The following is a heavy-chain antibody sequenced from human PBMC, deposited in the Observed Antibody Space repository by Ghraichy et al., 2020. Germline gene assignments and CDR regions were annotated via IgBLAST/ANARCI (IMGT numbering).Heavy chain of an antibody. V-gene: IGHV1-8*03. J-gene: IGHJ6*02. D-gene: IGHD3-22*01. Sequence: SVKVSCKASGYTFTSYDINWVRQATGQGLEWMGWMNPNSGNTGYAQKFQGRVTITRNTSISTAYMELSSLRSEDTAVYYCATTYYYDSSGTETLMDVWGQGTTVTVSS. CDR1: GYTFTSYD. CDR2: MNPNSGNT. CDR3: ATTYYYDSSGTETLMDV.